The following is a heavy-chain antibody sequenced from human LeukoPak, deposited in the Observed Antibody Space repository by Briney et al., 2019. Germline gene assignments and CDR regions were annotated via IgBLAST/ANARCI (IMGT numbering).Heavy chain of an antibody. CDR2: IYTSGST. CDR1: GGSISSYY. J-gene: IGHJ6*02. CDR3: ARDRAVCSSTSCYIYYYYGMDV. V-gene: IGHV4-4*07. Sequence: PSETLSLTCTVSGGSISSYYWSWIRQPAGKGLEWIGRIYTSGSTNYNPSLKSRVTMSVDTSKNQFSLKLSSVTAADTAVYYCARDRAVCSSTSCYIYYYYGMDVWGQGTTVTVSS. D-gene: IGHD2-2*02.